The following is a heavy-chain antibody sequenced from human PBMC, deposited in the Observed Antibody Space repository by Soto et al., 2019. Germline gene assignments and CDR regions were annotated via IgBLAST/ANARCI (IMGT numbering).Heavy chain of an antibody. CDR2: ISYDGSNK. CDR3: AKDSLITMVRGVSEPLYYFDY. J-gene: IGHJ4*02. CDR1: GFTFSSYG. Sequence: GGSLRLSCAASGFTFSSYGMHWVRQAPGKGLEWVAVISYDGSNKYYADSVKGRFTISRDNSKNTLYLQMNSLRAEDTAVYYCAKDSLITMVRGVSEPLYYFDYWGQGXLVTV. V-gene: IGHV3-30*18. D-gene: IGHD3-10*01.